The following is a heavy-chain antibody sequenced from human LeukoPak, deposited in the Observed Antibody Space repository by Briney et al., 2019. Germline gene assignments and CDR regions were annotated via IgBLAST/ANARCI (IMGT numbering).Heavy chain of an antibody. CDR3: AKGTAYYSLGP. V-gene: IGHV3-23*01. J-gene: IGHJ5*02. CDR2: ISGSGSNT. CDR1: GFTFSSYG. D-gene: IGHD3/OR15-3a*01. Sequence: GGSLRLSCAASGFTFSSYGMSWVRQAPGKGLEWVSHISGSGSNTYYAASVKGRFTISRDNSKNTLYLQMNSLRAEDTAMYYCAKGTAYYSLGPWGQGALATVSS.